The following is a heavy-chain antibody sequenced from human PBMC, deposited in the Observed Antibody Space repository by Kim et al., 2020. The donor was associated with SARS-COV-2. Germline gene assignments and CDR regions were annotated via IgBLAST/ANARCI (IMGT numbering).Heavy chain of an antibody. CDR2: ISSSGSTI. Sequence: GGSLRLSCAASGFTFSDYYMSWIRQAPGKGLEWVSYISSSGSTIYYADSVKGRFTISRDNAKNSLYLQMNSLRAEDTAVYYCASVKGYDEYYYYYYMDVWGKGTTVTVSS. V-gene: IGHV3-11*01. J-gene: IGHJ6*03. CDR1: GFTFSDYY. CDR3: ASVKGYDEYYYYYYMDV. D-gene: IGHD5-12*01.